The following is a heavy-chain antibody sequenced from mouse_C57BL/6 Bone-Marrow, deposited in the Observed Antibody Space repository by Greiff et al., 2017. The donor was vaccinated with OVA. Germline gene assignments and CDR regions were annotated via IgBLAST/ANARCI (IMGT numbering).Heavy chain of an antibody. V-gene: IGHV1-50*01. J-gene: IGHJ3*01. Sequence: VQLQQSGAELVKPGASVKLSCKASGYTFTSYWMQWVKQRPGQGLEWIGEIDPSDSYTNYNQKFKGKATLTVDTSSSTAYMQLSSLTSEDSAVYYCARSRGSWFAYWGQGTLVTVSA. CDR1: GYTFTSYW. CDR3: ARSRGSWFAY. CDR2: IDPSDSYT.